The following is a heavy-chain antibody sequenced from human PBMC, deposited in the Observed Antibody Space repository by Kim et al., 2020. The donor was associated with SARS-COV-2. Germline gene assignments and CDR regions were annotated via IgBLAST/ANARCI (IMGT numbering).Heavy chain of an antibody. D-gene: IGHD6-19*01. V-gene: IGHV3-23*01. CDR2: ISGGDSDT. CDR1: GFSFSNYA. J-gene: IGHJ4*02. Sequence: GGSLRLSCAASGFSFSNYAMTWVRQAPGKGLEWVSVISGGDSDTYYADSVRGRFTMSRDSSKNTLYLQMNSLRAEDTAIYFCAKGPNRGVAGTDSWGQGTLVTVSS. CDR3: AKGPNRGVAGTDS.